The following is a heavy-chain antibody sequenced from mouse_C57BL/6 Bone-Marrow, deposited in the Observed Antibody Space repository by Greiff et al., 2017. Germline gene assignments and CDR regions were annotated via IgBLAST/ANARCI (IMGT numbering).Heavy chain of an antibody. CDR1: GYAFSSSW. V-gene: IGHV1-82*01. D-gene: IGHD2-4*01. CDR3: ASWGYDYDGGAWFAY. J-gene: IGHJ3*01. CDR2: IYPGDGDT. Sequence: VKLMESGPELVKPGASVKISCKASGYAFSSSWMNWVKQRPGKGLEWIGRIYPGDGDTNYNGKFKGKATLTADKSSSTAYMQLSSLTSGDSAVYFWASWGYDYDGGAWFAYWGQGTLVTVSA.